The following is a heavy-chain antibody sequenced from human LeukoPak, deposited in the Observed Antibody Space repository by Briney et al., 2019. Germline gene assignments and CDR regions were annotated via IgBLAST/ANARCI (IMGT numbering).Heavy chain of an antibody. V-gene: IGHV3-33*01. D-gene: IGHD5-18*01. Sequence: GRSLRLFCAASGFTFSRYGMHWVRQAPGKGLEWVADIWNGGSKKYYADSVKGRFTISRDNSKNTLYLHMNSLRAEDTALYYCVRGVWHVATEMVLNYWGQGTPVTVSS. CDR1: GFTFSRYG. CDR3: VRGVWHVATEMVLNY. J-gene: IGHJ4*02. CDR2: IWNGGSKK.